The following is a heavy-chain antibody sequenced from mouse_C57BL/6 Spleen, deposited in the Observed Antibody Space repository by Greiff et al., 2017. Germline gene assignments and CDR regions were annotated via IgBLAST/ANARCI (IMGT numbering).Heavy chain of an antibody. CDR2: IYPGDGDT. D-gene: IGHD2-1*01. Sequence: VMLVESGPELVKPGASVKISCKASGYAFSSSWMNWVKQRPGTGLEWIGRIYPGDGDTNYNGKFKGKATLTADKSASTAYMQLSSLTSEDSAVYVCALYYGNYYAMDYWGQGTSVTVSS. V-gene: IGHV1-82*01. CDR3: ALYYGNYYAMDY. CDR1: GYAFSSSW. J-gene: IGHJ4*01.